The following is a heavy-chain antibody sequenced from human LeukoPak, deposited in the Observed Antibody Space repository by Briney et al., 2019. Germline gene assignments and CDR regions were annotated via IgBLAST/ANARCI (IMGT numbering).Heavy chain of an antibody. CDR1: GFTFSSYA. D-gene: IGHD3-3*01. Sequence: PGGSLRLSCAASGFTFSSYAMHWVRQAPGKGLEWVAVISYDGSNKYYADSVKGRFTISRDNSKNTLYLQMNSLRAEDTAVYYCTTDPRIWSRSYMDVWGKGTTVTVSS. V-gene: IGHV3-30-3*01. J-gene: IGHJ6*03. CDR2: ISYDGSNK. CDR3: TTDPRIWSRSYMDV.